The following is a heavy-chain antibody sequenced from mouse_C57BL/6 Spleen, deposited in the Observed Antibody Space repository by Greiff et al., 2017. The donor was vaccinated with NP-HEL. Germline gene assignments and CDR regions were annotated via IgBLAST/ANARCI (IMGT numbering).Heavy chain of an antibody. J-gene: IGHJ2*01. CDR3: ARENYDAGDY. V-gene: IGHV1-54*01. D-gene: IGHD2-4*01. CDR1: GYAFTNYL. CDR2: INPGSGGT. Sequence: VKLMESGAELVRPGTSVKVSCKASGYAFTNYLIEWVKQRPGQGLEWIGVINPGSGGTNYNEKFKGKATLTADKSSSTAYMQLSSLTSEDSAVYFCARENYDAGDYWGQGTTLTVSS.